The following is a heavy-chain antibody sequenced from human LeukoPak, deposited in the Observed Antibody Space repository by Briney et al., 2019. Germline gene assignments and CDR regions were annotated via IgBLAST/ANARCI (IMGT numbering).Heavy chain of an antibody. CDR3: ARSGTRAAARRSNWFDP. CDR2: MNPNSGNT. D-gene: IGHD1/OR15-1a*01. V-gene: IGHV1-8*01. Sequence: GASVKVSCKASGYTLTSYDINWVRQATGQGLEWMGWMNPNSGNTGYAQKFQGRVTMTRNTSISTAYMELSSLRSEDTAVYYCARSGTRAAARRSNWFDPWGQGTLVTVSS. CDR1: GYTLTSYD. J-gene: IGHJ5*02.